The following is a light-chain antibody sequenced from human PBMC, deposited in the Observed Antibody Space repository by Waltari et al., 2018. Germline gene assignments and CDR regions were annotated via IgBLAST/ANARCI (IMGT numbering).Light chain of an antibody. V-gene: IGLV2-23*02. J-gene: IGLJ3*02. CDR2: EVN. Sequence: QSALTQPASVSGSPGQSITISCTGTSSDVGASNLISWYQQHPGKAPTLMIYEVNKRPSVCSNRFSGSKPDNTASLTISGLQAEDEADYYCCSYAGRSTLVFGGGTNLTVL. CDR1: SSDVGASNL. CDR3: CSYAGRSTLV.